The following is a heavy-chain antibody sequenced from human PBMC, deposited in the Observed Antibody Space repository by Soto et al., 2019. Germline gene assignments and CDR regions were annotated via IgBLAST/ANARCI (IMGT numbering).Heavy chain of an antibody. Sequence: QVQLVQSGAEVKKPGSSLKVSFNASGGTFSSYAISWVRQAPGQGLEWMGGIIPIFGTANYAQKLQGRVTITADESTSTAYMELSSLRSEDTAVYYCAREGGDLKRFASLGQGTLVTVSS. D-gene: IGHD3-10*01. J-gene: IGHJ4*02. V-gene: IGHV1-69*12. CDR1: GGTFSSYA. CDR2: IIPIFGTA. CDR3: AREGGDLKRFAS.